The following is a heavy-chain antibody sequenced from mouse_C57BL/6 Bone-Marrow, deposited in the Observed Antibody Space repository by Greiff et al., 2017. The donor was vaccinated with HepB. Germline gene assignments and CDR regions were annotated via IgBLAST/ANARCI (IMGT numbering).Heavy chain of an antibody. CDR2: IDPENGDT. J-gene: IGHJ4*01. V-gene: IGHV14-4*01. Sequence: VQLKQSGAELVRPGASVKLSCTASGFNIKDDYKHWVKQRPEQGLEWIGWIDPENGDTEYASKFQGKATITADTSSNTAYLQLSSLTSEDTAVYYCTTDYGRDYAMDYWGQGTSVTVSS. D-gene: IGHD1-1*01. CDR3: TTDYGRDYAMDY. CDR1: GFNIKDDY.